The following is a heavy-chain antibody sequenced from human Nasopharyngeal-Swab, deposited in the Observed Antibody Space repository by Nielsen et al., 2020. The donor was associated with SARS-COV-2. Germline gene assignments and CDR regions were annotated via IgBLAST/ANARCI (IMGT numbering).Heavy chain of an antibody. Sequence: ASVKVSCKASGYTFTSYGISWVRQAPGQGLEWMGWISAYNGNTNYAQKLQGRVTMTTDTSTSTAYMELRSLRSADTAVYYCARDDSSNYDFWSGYYTSCDYWGHGTRVTVSS. CDR2: ISAYNGNT. J-gene: IGHJ4*01. V-gene: IGHV1-18*01. CDR1: GYTFTSYG. D-gene: IGHD3-3*01. CDR3: ARDDSSNYDFWSGYYTSCDY.